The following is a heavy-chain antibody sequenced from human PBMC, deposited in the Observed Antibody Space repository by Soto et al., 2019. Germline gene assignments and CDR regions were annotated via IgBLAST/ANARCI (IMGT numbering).Heavy chain of an antibody. Sequence: SETLSLTCTVSGGSISSYYWSWIRQPPGKGLEWIGYIYYSGSTNYNPSLKSRVTISVDTSKNQFSLKLSFVTAADTAVYYCAREDSSGYYFSTWGQGTLVTVSS. D-gene: IGHD3-22*01. CDR3: AREDSSGYYFST. CDR1: GGSISSYY. CDR2: IYYSGST. V-gene: IGHV4-59*01. J-gene: IGHJ5*02.